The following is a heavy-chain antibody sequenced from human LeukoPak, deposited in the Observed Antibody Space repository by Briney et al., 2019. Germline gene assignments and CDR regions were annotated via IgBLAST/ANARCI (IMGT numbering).Heavy chain of an antibody. Sequence: SETLSLTCAVYGGSFSGYYWSWIRQPPGKGLEWIGEINHSGSTNYNPSLKSRVTISVDTSKNQFSLKLSSVTAADTAVYYCARAASWDYVYFDYWGQGTLVTVSS. J-gene: IGHJ4*02. CDR3: ARAASWDYVYFDY. D-gene: IGHD4-17*01. CDR2: INHSGST. CDR1: GGSFSGYY. V-gene: IGHV4-34*01.